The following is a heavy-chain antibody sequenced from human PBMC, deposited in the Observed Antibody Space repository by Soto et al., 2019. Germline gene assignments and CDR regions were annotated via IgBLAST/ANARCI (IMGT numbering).Heavy chain of an antibody. CDR1: GGSISSGGYS. D-gene: IGHD6-13*01. J-gene: IGHJ5*02. Sequence: SXTLSLTCAVSGGSISSGGYSCSWILQRPGKGLEWIGYIYHSGSTYYNPSLKSRVTISVDRSKNQFSLKLSSVTAADMAVYYCARGDSSSWYNWFDPWGQGTLVTVSS. CDR3: ARGDSSSWYNWFDP. CDR2: IYHSGST. V-gene: IGHV4-30-2*01.